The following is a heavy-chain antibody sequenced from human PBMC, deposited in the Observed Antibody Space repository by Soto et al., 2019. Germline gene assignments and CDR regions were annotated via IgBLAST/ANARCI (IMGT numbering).Heavy chain of an antibody. CDR1: GGSISSSSYY. D-gene: IGHD5-18*01. Sequence: QLLESGPGLVKPSETLSLTCTVSGGSISSSSYYWGWIRQPPGKGLEWIGSIYYSGSTYYNPSLKSRVTISVDTSKNQFSLKLSSVTAADTAVYYCARRRYSYGYVDYWGQGTLVTVSS. V-gene: IGHV4-39*01. CDR2: IYYSGST. J-gene: IGHJ4*02. CDR3: ARRRYSYGYVDY.